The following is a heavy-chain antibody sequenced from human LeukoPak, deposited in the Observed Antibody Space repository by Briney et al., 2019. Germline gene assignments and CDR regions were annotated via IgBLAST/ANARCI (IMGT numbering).Heavy chain of an antibody. D-gene: IGHD3-22*01. CDR3: ANPYYYDSSGYYN. CDR1: GFPFSSYA. V-gene: IGHV3-23*01. J-gene: IGHJ4*02. CDR2: ISGSGGST. Sequence: GGPLRLSRAASGFPFSSYAMSWVRQAPGKGLEWVSAISGSGGSTYYADSVKGRFTISRDNSKNTLYLQMNSLRAEDTAVYYCANPYYYDSSGYYNWGQGTLVTVSS.